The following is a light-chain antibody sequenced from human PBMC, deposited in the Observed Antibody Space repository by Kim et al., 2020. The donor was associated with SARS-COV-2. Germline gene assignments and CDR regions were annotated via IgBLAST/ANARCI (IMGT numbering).Light chain of an antibody. CDR2: GAS. CDR1: QSVSSSY. V-gene: IGKV3-20*01. CDR3: QQYGSSPRA. J-gene: IGKJ1*01. Sequence: EIVLTPSPGTLSLSPGERATLSCRASQSVSSSYLAWYQQKPGQAPRLLIYGASSRATGIPDRFSGSGSGTDFTLTISRLEPEDFAVYYCQQYGSSPRAFVQGAKVDIK.